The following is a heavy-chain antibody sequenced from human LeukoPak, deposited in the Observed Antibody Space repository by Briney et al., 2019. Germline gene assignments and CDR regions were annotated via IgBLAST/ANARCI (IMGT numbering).Heavy chain of an antibody. D-gene: IGHD2-15*01. J-gene: IGHJ6*03. V-gene: IGHV3-23*01. CDR2: ISGSGGST. Sequence: PGGSLRLSCAASGFTFSSYGMSWVRQAPGKGLEWVSAISGSGGSTYYADSVKGRFTISRDNSRNTLYLQMNSLRAEDTAVYYCAKGAGRRYCSGGSCYRHDYYYYYYMDVWGKGTTVTISS. CDR1: GFTFSSYG. CDR3: AKGAGRRYCSGGSCYRHDYYYYYYMDV.